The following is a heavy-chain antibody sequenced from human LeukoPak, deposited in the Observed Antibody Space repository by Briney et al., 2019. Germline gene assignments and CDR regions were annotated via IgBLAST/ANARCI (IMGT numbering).Heavy chain of an antibody. CDR3: ASGGYSGSYYGDRNYMDV. V-gene: IGHV4-39*01. CDR1: GGSLSSSSYY. Sequence: SETLSLTCTVSGGSLSSSSYYWGWIRQPPGKGLEWIGSIYYSGSTYYNPSLKSRVTISVDTSKNQFSLKLSSVTAADTAVYYCASGGYSGSYYGDRNYMDVWGKGTTVTVSS. D-gene: IGHD1-26*01. CDR2: IYYSGST. J-gene: IGHJ6*03.